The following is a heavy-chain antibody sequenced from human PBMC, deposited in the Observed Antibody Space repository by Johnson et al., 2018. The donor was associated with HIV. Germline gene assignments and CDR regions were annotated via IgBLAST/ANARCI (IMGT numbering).Heavy chain of an antibody. V-gene: IGHV3-7*03. CDR3: AREFWGTSSPFDI. J-gene: IGHJ3*02. Sequence: VQLVESGGGVVQPGGSLRLSCAASGFTFSSYGMHWVRQAPGKGLEWVANIKQDGSDKYYVDSVKGRFTISRDTAQNSVYLQMNSLRVDDTAVYYCAREFWGTSSPFDIWGQGTMVTVSS. D-gene: IGHD3-16*01. CDR1: GFTFSSYG. CDR2: IKQDGSDK.